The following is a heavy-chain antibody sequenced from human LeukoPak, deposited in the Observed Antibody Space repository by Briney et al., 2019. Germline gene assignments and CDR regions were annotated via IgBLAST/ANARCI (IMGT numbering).Heavy chain of an antibody. CDR1: GYTFTGYY. J-gene: IGHJ4*02. D-gene: IGHD6-13*01. CDR2: INPNSGDT. V-gene: IGHV1-2*02. CDR3: ARAGIAAVILT. Sequence: ASVKVSCKASGYTFTGYYVHWVRQAPGQGLEWMGWINPNSGDTNYAQKFQGRVTMTRDTSISTAYMELSRLTSDDTAVYYCARAGIAAVILTWGQGTLVTVSS.